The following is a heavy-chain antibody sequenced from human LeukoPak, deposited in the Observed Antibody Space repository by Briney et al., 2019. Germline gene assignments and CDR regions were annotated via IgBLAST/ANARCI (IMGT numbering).Heavy chain of an antibody. V-gene: IGHV4-59*01. D-gene: IGHD3-22*01. CDR1: GGSISSYY. CDR2: IYYSGST. J-gene: IGHJ4*02. CDR3: ARGAYDSSGYYLNFDY. Sequence: SETLSLTCTVSGGSISSYYWSWIRKPPGKGLEWIGYIYYSGSTNYNPSLKSRVTISVDTSKNQFSLKLSSVTAADTAVYYCARGAYDSSGYYLNFDYWGQGTLVTVSS.